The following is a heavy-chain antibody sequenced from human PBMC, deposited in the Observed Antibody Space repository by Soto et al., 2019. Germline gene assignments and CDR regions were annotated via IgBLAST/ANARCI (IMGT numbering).Heavy chain of an antibody. J-gene: IGHJ4*02. D-gene: IGHD3-10*01. CDR2: ISYDGSNK. CDR3: AKDRMGAGVRGYFDY. Sequence: QVQLVESGGGVVQPGKSLRLSCAGSGFTFSSYGMDWVRQAPGKGLEWVAVISYDGSNKYYADSVKGRFTISRDNSKNTLYLQMSGLRADDTAVYYCAKDRMGAGVRGYFDYWGQVTLGTVSS. V-gene: IGHV3-30*18. CDR1: GFTFSSYG.